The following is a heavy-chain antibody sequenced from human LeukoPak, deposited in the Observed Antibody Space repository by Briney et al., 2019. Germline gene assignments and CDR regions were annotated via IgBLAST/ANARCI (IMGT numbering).Heavy chain of an antibody. Sequence: SETLSLTCTVSGGSISSSSYYWGWIRQPPGKGLEWIGSIYYSGSTYYNLSLKSRVTISVDTSKNQFSLKLSSVTAADTAVYYCASRPRGLRLGELSLYWGQGTLVTVSS. CDR3: ASRPRGLRLGELSLY. V-gene: IGHV4-39*01. J-gene: IGHJ4*02. D-gene: IGHD3-16*02. CDR1: GGSISSSSYY. CDR2: IYYSGST.